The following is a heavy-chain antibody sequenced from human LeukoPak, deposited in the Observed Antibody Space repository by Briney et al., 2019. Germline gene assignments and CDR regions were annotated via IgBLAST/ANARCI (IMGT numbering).Heavy chain of an antibody. V-gene: IGHV4-59*01. CDR3: ARTNQISETAFDI. D-gene: IGHD1-14*01. CDR1: SGSINNYY. CDR2: ILSSGST. Sequence: SETLSLTCTVSSGSINNYYWSWIRQTPGKGLEWIGYILSSGSTNYNPSVKSRVTISVDTSKNQFSLKLSSVTAADTAVYYCARTNQISETAFDILGQGTMVIVSS. J-gene: IGHJ3*02.